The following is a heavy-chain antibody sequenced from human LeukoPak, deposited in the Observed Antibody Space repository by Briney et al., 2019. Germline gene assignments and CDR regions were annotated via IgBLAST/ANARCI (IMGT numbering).Heavy chain of an antibody. V-gene: IGHV3-30*18. D-gene: IGHD5-24*01. CDR3: AKGSDGYKFYQYHYMDV. J-gene: IGHJ6*03. CDR1: GFTFSSYG. CDR2: ISYDGSSE. Sequence: GGSLRLSCVGSGFTFSSYGIHWVRQLPGKGPEWVAIISYDGSSEFYADSVKGRFKISRDNSKNTVNLQMNSLGAEDTAVFYCAKGSDGYKFYQYHYMDVWGKGTTVTISS.